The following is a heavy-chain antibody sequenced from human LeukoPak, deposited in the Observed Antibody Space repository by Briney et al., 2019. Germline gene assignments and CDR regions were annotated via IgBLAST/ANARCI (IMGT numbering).Heavy chain of an antibody. CDR2: IYYSGST. V-gene: IGHV4-39*01. Sequence: SETLSLTCTVSGGSINGNDYYWGWIRQPPGKGLEWIGSIYYSGSTYYNPSLKSRVTISVDTSKNQFFLRLSSVTAADTAMYYCARTNYYFCYMDVWGRGTTVTVSS. J-gene: IGHJ6*03. CDR1: GGSINGNDYY. CDR3: ARTNYYFCYMDV. D-gene: IGHD2-8*01.